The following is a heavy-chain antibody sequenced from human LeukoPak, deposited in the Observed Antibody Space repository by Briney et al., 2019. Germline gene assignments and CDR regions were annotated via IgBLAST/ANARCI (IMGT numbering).Heavy chain of an antibody. CDR1: GFTFSNAW. D-gene: IGHD3-22*01. J-gene: IGHJ4*02. CDR3: STTYYYDSSEGY. CDR2: IKSKTDGGAA. Sequence: PGGSLRLSCAASGFTFSNAWMNWVRQAPGKGLEWVGRIKSKTDGGAADYAAPVKGRFTISRDDSKNTLYLQMNSLKTEDTAVYYCSTTYYYDSSEGYWGQGTLVTVSS. V-gene: IGHV3-15*07.